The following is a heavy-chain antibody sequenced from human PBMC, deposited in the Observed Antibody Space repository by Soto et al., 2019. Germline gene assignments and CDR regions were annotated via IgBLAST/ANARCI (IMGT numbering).Heavy chain of an antibody. CDR3: AMGTMDV. CDR1: GFTFRTYW. V-gene: IGHV3-74*01. Sequence: EVQLVESGGGLVQPGGSLRLSCAASGFTFRTYWMQWARQAPGKGLEWVSRINNDGSSTDYADSVKGRFTISRDNAKDTLYLHMDSLRAEDTATYYCAMGTMDVWGKGTTVTVSS. D-gene: IGHD7-27*01. CDR2: INNDGSST. J-gene: IGHJ6*04.